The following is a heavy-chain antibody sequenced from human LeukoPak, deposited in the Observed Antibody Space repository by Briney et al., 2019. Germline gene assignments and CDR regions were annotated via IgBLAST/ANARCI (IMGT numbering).Heavy chain of an antibody. CDR3: ARDRGMGLRCPDY. D-gene: IGHD4-17*01. J-gene: IGHJ4*02. CDR1: GFIFSSYW. V-gene: IGHV3-7*01. Sequence: GGSLRLSCAASGFIFSSYWMSWVRQAPGKGLEWVANIKQDGSEKYYVDSVKGRFTISRDNAKNSLYLQMNSLRAEDTAVYYCARDRGMGLRCPDYWGQGTLVTVSS. CDR2: IKQDGSEK.